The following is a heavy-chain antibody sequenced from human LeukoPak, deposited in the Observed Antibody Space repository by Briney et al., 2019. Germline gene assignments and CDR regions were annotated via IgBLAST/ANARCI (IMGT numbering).Heavy chain of an antibody. V-gene: IGHV6-1*01. CDR2: TYYRSKWYS. CDR1: GDSVSSSSAS. J-gene: IGHJ3*02. D-gene: IGHD3-16*01. Sequence: SQTLSLTCAISGDSVSSSSASWNWIRQSPSRGLEWLGRTYYRSKWYSDYAEFVKSRMTINADTSKNRFSLQLNSVNPADTAVYYCARPVWDTSPGAFDIWGQGTMVTVSS. CDR3: ARPVWDTSPGAFDI.